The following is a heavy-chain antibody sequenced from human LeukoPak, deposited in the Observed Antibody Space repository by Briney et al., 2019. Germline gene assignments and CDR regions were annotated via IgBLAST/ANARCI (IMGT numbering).Heavy chain of an antibody. D-gene: IGHD3-3*01. CDR2: IFYSGSS. J-gene: IGHJ4*02. V-gene: IGHV4-39*02. CDR1: GGSITSSSYY. CDR3: ARGGFTSPFDY. Sequence: PSETLSLTCAVSGGSITSSSYYWGWIRQPPGKGLEWIGSIFYSGSSHYNPSLKSRLTIYVDTSKNQFSLRLSSVTAADTAVYYCARGGFTSPFDYWGQGTLVTVSS.